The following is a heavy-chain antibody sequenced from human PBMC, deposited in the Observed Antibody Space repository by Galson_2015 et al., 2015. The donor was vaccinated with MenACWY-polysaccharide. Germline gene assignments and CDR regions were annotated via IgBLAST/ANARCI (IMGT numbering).Heavy chain of an antibody. D-gene: IGHD1-26*01. Sequence: SVKVSCKASGYTFTSYDINWVRQATGQGLEWMGWMNPNSGNTGYAQKFQGRVTMTRNTSISTAYMELSSLRSEDTAVYYCAGGSYLEVYYYGMDVWGQGTTVTVSS. CDR2: MNPNSGNT. CDR3: AGGSYLEVYYYGMDV. J-gene: IGHJ6*02. V-gene: IGHV1-8*01. CDR1: GYTFTSYD.